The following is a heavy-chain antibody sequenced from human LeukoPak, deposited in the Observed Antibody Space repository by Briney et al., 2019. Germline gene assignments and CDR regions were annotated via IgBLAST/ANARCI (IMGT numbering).Heavy chain of an antibody. J-gene: IGHJ4*02. D-gene: IGHD2-21*02. V-gene: IGHV4-59*12. CDR1: GGSISSYY. CDR3: ARRLVVVSGGDY. Sequence: SETLSLTCTVSGGSISSYYWSWIRQPPGKGLEWIGYIYYSGSTNYNPSLKSRVTISVDTYKKPFSLKLSSVTDAATDVYYCARRLVVVSGGDYWGQGTLVTVSS. CDR2: IYYSGST.